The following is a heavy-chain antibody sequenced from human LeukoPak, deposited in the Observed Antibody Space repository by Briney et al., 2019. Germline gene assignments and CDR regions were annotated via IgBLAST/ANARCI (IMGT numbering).Heavy chain of an antibody. V-gene: IGHV4-34*01. J-gene: IGHJ5*02. D-gene: IGHD6-13*01. CDR2: INHSGST. CDR3: ARGGLYSSSWSSLSANWFDP. CDR1: GGSFSGYY. Sequence: SETLSLTCAVYGGSFSGYYWSWIRQPPGKGLEWIGKINHSGSTNYNPSLKSRVTISVDTSKNQFSLKLSSVTAADTAVYYCARGGLYSSSWSSLSANWFDPWGQGTLVTVSS.